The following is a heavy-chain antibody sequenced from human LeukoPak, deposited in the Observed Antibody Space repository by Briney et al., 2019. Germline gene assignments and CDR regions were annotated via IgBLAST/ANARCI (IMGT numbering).Heavy chain of an antibody. CDR3: ARESITMIVVAYSGAFDI. Sequence: GGSLRLSCAASGFSFSSYAMHWVRQAPGKGLEWVAVISYDGSNKYYADSVKGRFTISRDNSKNTLYLQMNSLRAEDTAVYYCARESITMIVVAYSGAFDIWGQGTMVTVSS. CDR1: GFSFSSYA. J-gene: IGHJ3*02. V-gene: IGHV3-30*04. D-gene: IGHD3-22*01. CDR2: ISYDGSNK.